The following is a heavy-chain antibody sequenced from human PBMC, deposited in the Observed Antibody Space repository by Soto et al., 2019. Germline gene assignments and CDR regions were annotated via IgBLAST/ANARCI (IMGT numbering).Heavy chain of an antibody. Sequence: QVHLVESGGGVVQPGRSLRRSCATSGFTFTNYVMHWVRLTPGTGLEWVANVWYDGRQKWYGDLAKGRFTISRDNSENTVSLQMNSLRVEDTAVYYCATEPVESIWRIGSWGIDNWGQGTLVTVSS. CDR2: VWYDGRQK. D-gene: IGHD6-13*01. CDR1: GFTFTNYV. J-gene: IGHJ4*02. V-gene: IGHV3-33*03. CDR3: ATEPVESIWRIGSWGIDN.